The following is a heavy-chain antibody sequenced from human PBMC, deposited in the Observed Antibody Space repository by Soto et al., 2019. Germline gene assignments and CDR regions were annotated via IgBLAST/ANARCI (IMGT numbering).Heavy chain of an antibody. Sequence: SETLSLTCAVYGGSFSGYYWGWIRQPPGKGLEWIGSIYHSGSSYYNASLKSRVTISVDTSKNQFSLKLTSVTDADTAVYYCASGIDFYYAMDVWGQGTTLTVSS. CDR1: GGSFSGYY. V-gene: IGHV4-38-2*01. J-gene: IGHJ6*01. CDR2: IYHSGSS. CDR3: ASGIDFYYAMDV.